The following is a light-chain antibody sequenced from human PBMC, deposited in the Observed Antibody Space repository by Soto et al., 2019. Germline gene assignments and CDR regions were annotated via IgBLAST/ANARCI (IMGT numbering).Light chain of an antibody. CDR2: EVN. CDR3: SSYTSSSTLEV. Sequence: QSVLTQPPSVSGSPGQSVTISCTGISSDIGSYNRVSWYQQPPGTAPKLMIYEVNNRPSGVPDRFSGSTSGNTASLTISGLQAEDEADYYCSSYTSSSTLEVFGTGTKVTVL. CDR1: SSDIGSYNR. J-gene: IGLJ1*01. V-gene: IGLV2-18*02.